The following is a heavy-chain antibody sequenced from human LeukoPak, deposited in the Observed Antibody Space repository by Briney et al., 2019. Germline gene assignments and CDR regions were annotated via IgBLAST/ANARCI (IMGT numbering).Heavy chain of an antibody. D-gene: IGHD1-14*01. J-gene: IGHJ4*02. V-gene: IGHV3-33*01. Sequence: PGGSLRLSCAASGFDFGSYDMHWVRQAPGKGLEWVAIIWLDGSATYYGDSVKGRFTVSRDNSNNTLYLQMNSLRVEDTAAYYCARDLNREDFDYWGQGTLVAVSS. CDR1: GFDFGSYD. CDR3: ARDLNREDFDY. CDR2: IWLDGSAT.